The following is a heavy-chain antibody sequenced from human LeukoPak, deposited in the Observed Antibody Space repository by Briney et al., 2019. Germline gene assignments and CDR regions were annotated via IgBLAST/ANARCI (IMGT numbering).Heavy chain of an antibody. Sequence: ASETLSLTCTVSGGSISSSSYYWGWIRQPPGKGLEWIGSIYYSGSTYYNPSLKSRVTISVDTSKNQFSLKLSSVTAADTAVYYCAGAGGKRITMVRGVKDAFDIWGQGTMVTVSS. CDR3: AGAGGKRITMVRGVKDAFDI. V-gene: IGHV4-39*07. CDR1: GGSISSSSYY. J-gene: IGHJ3*02. D-gene: IGHD3-10*01. CDR2: IYYSGST.